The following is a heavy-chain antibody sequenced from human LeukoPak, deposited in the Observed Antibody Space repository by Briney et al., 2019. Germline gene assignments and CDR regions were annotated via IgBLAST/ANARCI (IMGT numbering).Heavy chain of an antibody. CDR3: ARLDTALDY. D-gene: IGHD5-18*01. CDR1: GGSLSSGDYY. J-gene: IGHJ4*02. Sequence: SETLSLTCTVSGGSLSSGDYYWHWIRQYPGKGLEWIGYIYYTGSTSYSPSLKSRVSISRDTSKNQFSLNLHSVTAADTAVYYCARLDTALDYWGQGTLVTVSS. V-gene: IGHV4-31*03. CDR2: IYYTGST.